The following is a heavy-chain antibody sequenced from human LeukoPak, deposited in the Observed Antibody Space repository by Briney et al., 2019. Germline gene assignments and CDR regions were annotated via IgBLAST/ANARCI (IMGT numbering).Heavy chain of an antibody. Sequence: PGGSLRLSCSASGFTFSSCAMSWVRQAPGKGLEYVSATNSNGGNTYYADSVKGRFTISRDNSKNTLYLQMSSLRADDTAVYYCVTSCSGYYFNWGQGTLVTVSS. CDR2: TNSNGGNT. CDR1: GFTFSSCA. J-gene: IGHJ1*01. CDR3: VTSCSGYYFN. V-gene: IGHV3-64D*06. D-gene: IGHD5-12*01.